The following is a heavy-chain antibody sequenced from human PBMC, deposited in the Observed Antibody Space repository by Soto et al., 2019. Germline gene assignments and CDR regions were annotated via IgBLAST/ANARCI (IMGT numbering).Heavy chain of an antibody. CDR3: ARARPDYYGSGSYPNWFDP. Sequence: QVQLVQSGAEVKKPGASVKVSCKASGYTFTSYYMHWVRQAPGQGLEWMGIINPSGGSTSYAQQFQGRVTMTMDTSASTVDMELSSLRSEDTAVYYCARARPDYYGSGSYPNWFDPWGQGTLVTVSS. CDR1: GYTFTSYY. D-gene: IGHD3-10*01. J-gene: IGHJ5*02. CDR2: INPSGGST. V-gene: IGHV1-46*03.